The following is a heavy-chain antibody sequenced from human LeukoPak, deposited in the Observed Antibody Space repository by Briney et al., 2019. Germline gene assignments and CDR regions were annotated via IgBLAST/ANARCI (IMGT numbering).Heavy chain of an antibody. V-gene: IGHV3-30*04. CDR2: ISYDGSNK. CDR1: GFTFSSYA. CDR3: ARDGGWSDYPTNPDY. J-gene: IGHJ4*02. Sequence: GGSLRLSCAASGFTFSSYAMHWVRQAPGKGLEWVAVISYDGSNKYYADSVKGRFTISRDNSKNTLYLQINSLRAEDTAVYYCARDGGWSDYPTNPDYWGQGTLVTVSS. D-gene: IGHD6-19*01.